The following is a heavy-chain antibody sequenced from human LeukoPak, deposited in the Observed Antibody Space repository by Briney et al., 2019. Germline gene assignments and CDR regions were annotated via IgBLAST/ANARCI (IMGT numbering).Heavy chain of an antibody. CDR3: ARDGRYYYAFDI. V-gene: IGHV4-39*07. CDR1: GGSITSSSYS. Sequence: SETLSLTCTVSGGSITSSSYSWGWIRQPPGKGLEWIASMSYSGSTYYNPSLKSRVTISVDTSKNQFSLKLNSVTAADTAVYYCARDGRYYYAFDIWGQGTMVTVSS. D-gene: IGHD1-26*01. J-gene: IGHJ3*02. CDR2: MSYSGST.